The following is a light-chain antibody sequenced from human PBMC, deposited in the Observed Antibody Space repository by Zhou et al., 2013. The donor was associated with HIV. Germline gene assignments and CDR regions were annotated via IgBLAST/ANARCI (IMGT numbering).Light chain of an antibody. Sequence: DIQMTQSPSSLSGSVGDRVTITCQASQDISNYLNWYQQKPGKAPKLLIYEGSTLETGVPSRFSGSGSGTEFNLTIDCLQSEDFATYYCQQHYDYPSITFGQGTRLEIK. J-gene: IGKJ5*01. CDR1: QDISNY. CDR2: EGS. CDR3: QQHYDYPSIT. V-gene: IGKV1-33*01.